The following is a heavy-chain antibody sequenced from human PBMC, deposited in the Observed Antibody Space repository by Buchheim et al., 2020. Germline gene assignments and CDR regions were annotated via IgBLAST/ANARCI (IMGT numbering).Heavy chain of an antibody. CDR2: ISYDGSNK. CDR1: GFTFSSYG. V-gene: IGHV3-30*18. D-gene: IGHD3-22*01. CDR3: AKLYYYDSSGYSGYFDL. Sequence: QVQLVESGGGVVQPGRSLRLSCAASGFTFSSYGMHWVRQAPGKGLEWVAVISYDGSNKYYADSVKGRFTISRDNSKNTLYLQINSLRAEDTAVYYCAKLYYYDSSGYSGYFDLWGRGTL. J-gene: IGHJ2*01.